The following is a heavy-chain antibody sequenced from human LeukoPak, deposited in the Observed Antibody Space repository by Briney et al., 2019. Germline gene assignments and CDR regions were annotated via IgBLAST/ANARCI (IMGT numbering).Heavy chain of an antibody. Sequence: GGSLRLSCAASGFTFSSYSMNWVRQAPGKGLEWVSSISSSSSYIYYADSVKGRFTISRDNAKNSLYLQMNSLRAEDTAVYYCARYRIQLVAGYFDYWGQGTLVTASS. D-gene: IGHD6-6*01. CDR3: ARYRIQLVAGYFDY. CDR2: ISSSSSYI. J-gene: IGHJ4*02. V-gene: IGHV3-21*01. CDR1: GFTFSSYS.